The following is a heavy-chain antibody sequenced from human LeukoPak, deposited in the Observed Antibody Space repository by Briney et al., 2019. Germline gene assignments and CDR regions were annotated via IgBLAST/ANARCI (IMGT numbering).Heavy chain of an antibody. Sequence: GGSLRLSCAASGFTVSSNYMSWVRQAPGKGLEWVSVIYSGGSTYYADSVKGRFTISRDNSKNTLYLQMNSLRAEDTAVYYCARAPSGYCGSTSCPWGQGTLVTVSS. D-gene: IGHD2-2*01. CDR1: GFTVSSNY. CDR2: IYSGGST. J-gene: IGHJ5*02. V-gene: IGHV3-66*02. CDR3: ARAPSGYCGSTSCP.